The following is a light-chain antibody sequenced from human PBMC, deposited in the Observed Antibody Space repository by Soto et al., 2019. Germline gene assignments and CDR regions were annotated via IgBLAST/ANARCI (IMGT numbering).Light chain of an antibody. CDR3: QQRSNWLDT. CDR2: DAS. V-gene: IGKV3-11*01. J-gene: IGKJ2*01. CDR1: QSVSSY. Sequence: EIVLTQSPATLSLSPGERATLSCRASQSVSSYLAWYQQKPGQAPRLLIYDASKRATGIPARFSGSGSGTDFPLTISSLEPEDFAVYYCQQRSNWLDTFGQGTKLEIK.